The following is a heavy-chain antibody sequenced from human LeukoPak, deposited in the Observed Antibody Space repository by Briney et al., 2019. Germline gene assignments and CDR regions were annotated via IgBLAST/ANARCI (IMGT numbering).Heavy chain of an antibody. CDR3: ARDLFSVWFWSGYSPTCFDY. J-gene: IGHJ4*02. Sequence: ASVKVSCKASRYTFTSYYMHWVRQAPGQRLEWMGIINPSGGSTSYAQKFQGRVTMTRDMSTSTVYMELSSLRSEDTAVYYCARDLFSVWFWSGYSPTCFDYWGQGTLVTVSS. D-gene: IGHD3-3*01. CDR2: INPSGGST. CDR1: RYTFTSYY. V-gene: IGHV1-46*01.